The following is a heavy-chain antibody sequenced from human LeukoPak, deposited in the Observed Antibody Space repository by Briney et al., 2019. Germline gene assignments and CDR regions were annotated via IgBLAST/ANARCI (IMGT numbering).Heavy chain of an antibody. D-gene: IGHD3-16*01. Sequence: GGSLRLSCAASEFTFSSYWMHWVRQAPGKGLVWVSRINADGSRTTYADSVKGRFTISRDNAKNTLYLQMNSLRAEDTGVYYCARDYTPNPQYGMDVWGQGTTVTVSS. CDR1: EFTFSSYW. CDR3: ARDYTPNPQYGMDV. J-gene: IGHJ6*02. V-gene: IGHV3-74*01. CDR2: INADGSRT.